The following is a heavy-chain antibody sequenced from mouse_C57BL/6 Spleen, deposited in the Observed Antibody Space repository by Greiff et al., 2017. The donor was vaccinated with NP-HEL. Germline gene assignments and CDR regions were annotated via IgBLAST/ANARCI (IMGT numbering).Heavy chain of an antibody. J-gene: IGHJ4*01. CDR1: GYTFTDYY. CDR3: ARGPYAMDY. Sequence: EVQLQQSGPELVKPGASVKISCKASGYTFTDYYMNWVKQSHGKSLEWIGDINPNNGGTSYNQKFKGKATLTVDKSSSTAYMELRSLTSEDSAVYYCARGPYAMDYWGQRTSVTVSS. CDR2: INPNNGGT. V-gene: IGHV1-26*01.